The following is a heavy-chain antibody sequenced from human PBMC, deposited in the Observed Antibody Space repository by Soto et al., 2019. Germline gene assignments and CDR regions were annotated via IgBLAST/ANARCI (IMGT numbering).Heavy chain of an antibody. CDR2: INAGNGNT. Sequence: GASVKVSCKASGYTFTSYGISWVRQAPGQRLEWMGWINAGNGNTKYSQKFQGRVTMTRDTSISTAYMELSRLRSDDTAVYYCAREAIVGADFDYWGQGTLVTVSS. CDR1: GYTFTSYG. D-gene: IGHD1-26*01. CDR3: AREAIVGADFDY. V-gene: IGHV1-18*01. J-gene: IGHJ4*02.